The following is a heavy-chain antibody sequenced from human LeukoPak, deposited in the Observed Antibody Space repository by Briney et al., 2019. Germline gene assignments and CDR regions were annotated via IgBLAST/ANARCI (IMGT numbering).Heavy chain of an antibody. D-gene: IGHD3-22*01. V-gene: IGHV1-2*02. CDR3: ASPNDSSGSYDAFDI. CDR1: GYTFTGYY. CDR2: INPNSGGT. J-gene: IGHJ3*02. Sequence: ASVKVSCKASGYTFTGYYIHWVRQAPGQGLEWMGWINPNSGGTNYAQKFQGRVTMTRDTSISTAYMELSRLRSDDTAVYYCASPNDSSGSYDAFDIWGQGTMVTVSS.